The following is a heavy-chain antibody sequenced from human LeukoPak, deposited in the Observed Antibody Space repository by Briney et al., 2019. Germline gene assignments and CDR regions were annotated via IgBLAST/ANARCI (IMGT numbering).Heavy chain of an antibody. CDR3: ARLEDNWFDP. J-gene: IGHJ5*02. CDR1: GGSISSSSYY. V-gene: IGHV4-39*01. Sequence: SETLSLTCTVSGGSISSSSYYWGWIRQPPGKGLEWIGGIYYSRSTYYNPSLKSRVTISVDTSKNHFSLKLSSVTAADTAVYYCARLEDNWFDPWGQGTLVTASS. CDR2: IYYSRST.